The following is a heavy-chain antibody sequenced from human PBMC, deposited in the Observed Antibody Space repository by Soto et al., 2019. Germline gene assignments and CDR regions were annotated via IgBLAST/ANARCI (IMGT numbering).Heavy chain of an antibody. V-gene: IGHV3-7*01. Sequence: GGSMTLSCAASGFSFSNVWMTWVRQAPGKGLECLACINPDGSEKYYVASVKGRFTVSRDNARNSLRVQMNSLRADDTAVYYCTRDLNWYAHWGQGALVTVSS. J-gene: IGHJ5*02. CDR1: GFSFSNVW. CDR2: INPDGSEK. CDR3: TRDLNWYAH.